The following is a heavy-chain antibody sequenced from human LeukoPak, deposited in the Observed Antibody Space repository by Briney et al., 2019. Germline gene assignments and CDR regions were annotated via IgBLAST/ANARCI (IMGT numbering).Heavy chain of an antibody. V-gene: IGHV3-21*01. CDR3: ARDLGQYYDTSDNWFDP. CDR2: ISSNNSFI. D-gene: IGHD3-22*01. J-gene: IGHJ5*02. Sequence: GSLRLSCTASGFTFRTYNMNWVRQAPGKGLEWVSSISSNNSFIYYADSVRGRFTISRDNAKNTLNLQMNSLRAEDTAVYYCARDLGQYYDTSDNWFDPWGQGTLVTVSS. CDR1: GFTFRTYN.